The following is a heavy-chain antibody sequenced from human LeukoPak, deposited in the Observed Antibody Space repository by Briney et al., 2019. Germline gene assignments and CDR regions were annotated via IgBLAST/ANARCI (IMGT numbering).Heavy chain of an antibody. D-gene: IGHD1-1*01. CDR2: ISVYNDNK. J-gene: IGHJ6*02. CDR3: ARSWLERRPKYFYHYGMDV. V-gene: IGHV1-18*01. Sequence: ASVKVSCKASGYTFTSNGIRWVRQAPGKGLEWMGWISVYNDNKKYAQKFQGRVTMTTDTSTCTAYMEMRRLRSDDTAVYYCARSWLERRPKYFYHYGMDVWGQGATVTVS. CDR1: GYTFTSNG.